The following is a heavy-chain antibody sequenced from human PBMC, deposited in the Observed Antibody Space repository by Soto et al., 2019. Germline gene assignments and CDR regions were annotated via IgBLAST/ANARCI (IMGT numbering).Heavy chain of an antibody. D-gene: IGHD3-22*01. J-gene: IGHJ3*02. Sequence: ALRLSCAASGFTFDDYAMHWVRQAPGKGLEWVSGISWNSGSIGYADSVKGRFTISRDNAKNSLYLQMNSLRAEDTALYYCAEGPYYGNMKYGETFDIWGQGTMVTVS. CDR2: ISWNSGSI. CDR1: GFTFDDYA. CDR3: AEGPYYGNMKYGETFDI. V-gene: IGHV3-9*01.